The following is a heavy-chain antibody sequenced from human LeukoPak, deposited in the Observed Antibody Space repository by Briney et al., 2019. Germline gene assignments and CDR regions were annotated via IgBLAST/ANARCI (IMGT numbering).Heavy chain of an antibody. CDR1: GGSISSYY. CDR3: ASRDGYXGSFDY. Sequence: SETLSLTCTVSGGSISSYYWSWIRQPPGKGLEWIGYIYYSGSTNYNPSLKSRVTISVDTSKNQFSLKLSSVTAADTAVYYCASRDGYXGSFDYWGQXTLVTVSS. J-gene: IGHJ4*02. D-gene: IGHD5-24*01. V-gene: IGHV4-59*01. CDR2: IYYSGST.